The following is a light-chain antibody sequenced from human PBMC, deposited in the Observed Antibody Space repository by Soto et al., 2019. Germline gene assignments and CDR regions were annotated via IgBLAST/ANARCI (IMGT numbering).Light chain of an antibody. CDR3: QQYNRASWT. CDR2: DAS. Sequence: DIQMTQSPSTLSAYVGDRVSITCRASQSIDTWLAWYQQKRGKAPSLLIFDASILESGVPSRFSGSGSGTEFTLTISSLQPDDFATYYCQQYNRASWTFGQGTRVEI. V-gene: IGKV1-5*01. J-gene: IGKJ1*01. CDR1: QSIDTW.